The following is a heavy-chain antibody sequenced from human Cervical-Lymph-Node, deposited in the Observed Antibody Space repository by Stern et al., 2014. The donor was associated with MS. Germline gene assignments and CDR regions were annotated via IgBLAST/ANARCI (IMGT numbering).Heavy chain of an antibody. CDR3: ARDLGSCTSTSCYKAFHI. CDR2: IYYSGSA. Sequence: QVQLQESGPGLVKPSQTLSLTCTVSGGSISSGGYYLSWIRQHPGKGLEWIGYIYYSGSAYYNPSLKSRVTISVDMSKNQFSLRLSSVTAADTAVYYCARDLGSCTSTSCYKAFHIWGQGTMVTVSS. J-gene: IGHJ3*02. CDR1: GGSISSGGYY. D-gene: IGHD2-2*02. V-gene: IGHV4-31*03.